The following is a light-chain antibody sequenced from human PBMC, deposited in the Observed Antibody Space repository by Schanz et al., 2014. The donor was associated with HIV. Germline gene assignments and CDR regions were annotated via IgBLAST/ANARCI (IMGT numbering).Light chain of an antibody. Sequence: QLVLTQSPSASASLGASVKLTCTLSSGHSSYAIAWHQQQPEKGPRYLMKVNRDGSHSKGDGIPDRFSGSSSGAERYLTISSLQSEDEADYYCQTWGTGIHVFGTGTKLTVL. J-gene: IGLJ1*01. CDR1: SGHSSYA. CDR2: VNRDGSH. CDR3: QTWGTGIHV. V-gene: IGLV4-69*01.